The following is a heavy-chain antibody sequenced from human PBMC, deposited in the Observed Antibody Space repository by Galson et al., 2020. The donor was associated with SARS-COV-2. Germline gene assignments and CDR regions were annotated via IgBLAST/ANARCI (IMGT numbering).Heavy chain of an antibody. D-gene: IGHD2-8*01. CDR2: ISAYNGNT. Sequence: ASVKVSCKASGYTFTSYGISWVRQAPGQGLEWMGWISAYNGNTNYAQKLQGRVTMTTDTSTSTAYMELRSLRSDDTAVYYCARDLGGDIVLMVYAVEVGDYWGQGTLVTVSS. J-gene: IGHJ4*02. CDR1: GYTFTSYG. CDR3: ARDLGGDIVLMVYAVEVGDY. V-gene: IGHV1-18*01.